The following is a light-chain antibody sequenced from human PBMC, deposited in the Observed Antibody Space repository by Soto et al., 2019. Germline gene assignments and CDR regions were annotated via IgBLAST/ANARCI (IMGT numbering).Light chain of an antibody. V-gene: IGKV3-20*01. Sequence: EIVLTQSPGTLSLSPGERATLSCRASQSVSSSYLAWYQQQPGQAPRLLIYGASSRATGIPDRLSGSGSGTDFTLTSRRLEHADFAVYYCQQYASSPVYTFGQGTKLEIK. CDR2: GAS. J-gene: IGKJ2*01. CDR3: QQYASSPVYT. CDR1: QSVSSSY.